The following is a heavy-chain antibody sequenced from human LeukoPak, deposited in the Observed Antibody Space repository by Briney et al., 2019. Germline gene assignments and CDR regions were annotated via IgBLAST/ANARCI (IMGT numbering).Heavy chain of an antibody. V-gene: IGHV1-2*02. Sequence: ASVKVSCKASAYTFTGYYMHWVRQAPGQGLEWMGWINPNSGGTNYAQKFQGRVTMTRDTSISTAYMELSRLRSDDTAVYYCARAYDLWSGYYYFDYWGQGTLVTVSS. D-gene: IGHD3-3*01. J-gene: IGHJ4*02. CDR1: AYTFTGYY. CDR2: INPNSGGT. CDR3: ARAYDLWSGYYYFDY.